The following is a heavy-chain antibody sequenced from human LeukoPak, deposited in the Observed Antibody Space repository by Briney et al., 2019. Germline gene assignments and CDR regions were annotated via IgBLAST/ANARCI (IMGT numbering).Heavy chain of an antibody. CDR2: ISGSGGST. Sequence: GGSLRLSCAASGFTFSTYAMTWVRQAPGKGLEWVSAISGSGGSTYYADSVKGRFTISRDNSRNTLYLQMNSLRVEDTAVYYCAKQYYNFWSGWVNWGQGTLVTVSS. V-gene: IGHV3-23*01. CDR1: GFTFSTYA. J-gene: IGHJ4*02. D-gene: IGHD3-3*01. CDR3: AKQYYNFWSGWVN.